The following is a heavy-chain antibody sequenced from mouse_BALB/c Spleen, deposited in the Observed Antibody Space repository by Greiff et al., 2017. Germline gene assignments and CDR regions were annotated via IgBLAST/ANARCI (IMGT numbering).Heavy chain of an antibody. D-gene: IGHD1-2*01. CDR2: ISSGGST. CDR3: ARGEFITTATGFAY. CDR1: GFTFSSYA. V-gene: IGHV5-6-5*01. Sequence: EVKLMESGGGLVKPGGSLKLSCAASGFTFSSYAMSWVRQTPEKRLEWVASISSGGSTYYPDSVKGRFTISRDNARNILYLQMSSLRSEDTAMYYCARGEFITTATGFAYWGQGTLVTVSA. J-gene: IGHJ3*01.